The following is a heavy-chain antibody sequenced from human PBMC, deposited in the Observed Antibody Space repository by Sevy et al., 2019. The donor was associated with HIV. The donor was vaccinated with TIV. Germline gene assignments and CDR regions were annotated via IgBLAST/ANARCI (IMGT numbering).Heavy chain of an antibody. CDR3: ARDRQLERRYYYYGMDV. V-gene: IGHV1-69*13. CDR2: IIPIFGTA. CDR1: GGTFSSYA. Sequence: ASVKVSCKASGGTFSSYAISWVRQAPGQGLEWMGGIIPIFGTANYAQTFQGRVTITADESTSTAYMELSSLRSEDTAVYYCARDRQLERRYYYYGMDVWGQGTTVTVSS. D-gene: IGHD1-1*01. J-gene: IGHJ6*02.